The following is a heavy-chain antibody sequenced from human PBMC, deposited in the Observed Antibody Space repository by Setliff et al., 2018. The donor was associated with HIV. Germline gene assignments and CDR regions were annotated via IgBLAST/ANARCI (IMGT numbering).Heavy chain of an antibody. V-gene: IGHV4-59*01. CDR2: IYYSGST. CDR1: GGSISSYY. J-gene: IGHJ3*02. D-gene: IGHD1-26*01. CDR3: ARWYSSSYYAFDI. Sequence: SETLSLTCTVSGGSISSYYWSWIRQPPGKGLEWIGYIYYSGSTNYNPSLKSRVTISVDTSKNQFSLKLSSVTAADTAVYYCARWYSSSYYAFDIWGQGTMVTV.